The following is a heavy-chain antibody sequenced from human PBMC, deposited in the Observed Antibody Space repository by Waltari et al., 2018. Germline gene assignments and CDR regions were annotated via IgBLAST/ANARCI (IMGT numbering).Heavy chain of an antibody. CDR2: ISSSSSTI. CDR1: GFTFSSDR. V-gene: IGHV3-48*01. Sequence: EVQLVESGGGLVQPGGSLRLSSAASGFTFSSDRMKWVRQAQGKGQERVSYISSSSSTIYYADSVKGRFTISRDNAKNSLYLQMNSLRAEDTAVYYCARPEYSGYDLSIWGQGTLVTVSS. CDR3: ARPEYSGYDLSI. D-gene: IGHD5-12*01. J-gene: IGHJ4*02.